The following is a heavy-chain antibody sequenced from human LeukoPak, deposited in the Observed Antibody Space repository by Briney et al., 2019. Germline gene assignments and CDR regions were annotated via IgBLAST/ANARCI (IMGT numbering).Heavy chain of an antibody. J-gene: IGHJ4*02. CDR1: GFTFSSYS. CDR3: AREPYGGYVPLDY. Sequence: PGGSLRLCCAASGFTFSSYSMNWVRQAPGKELERVSYISSSSSTIYYADSVKGRFTISRDYAKNSLYLQMNSLRAEDTAVYYCAREPYGGYVPLDYWGQGTLVTVSS. D-gene: IGHD5-12*01. CDR2: ISSSSSTI. V-gene: IGHV3-48*01.